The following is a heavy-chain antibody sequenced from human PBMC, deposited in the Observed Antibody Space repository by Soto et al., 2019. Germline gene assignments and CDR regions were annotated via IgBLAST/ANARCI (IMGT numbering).Heavy chain of an antibody. CDR1: GGAFSGNY. J-gene: IGHJ4*02. Sequence: PSGTLSFTCAVFGGAFSGNYWSWIRKPPGKGLEWIGEINHSGGTSYNPSLKSRVTISVDTSKSQFSLKLTSVTAAERAVYYCVRGSVGTVHSSGFYGYWGQGTPVNVSS. CDR2: INHSGGT. D-gene: IGHD3-22*01. CDR3: VRGSVGTVHSSGFYGY. V-gene: IGHV4-34*01.